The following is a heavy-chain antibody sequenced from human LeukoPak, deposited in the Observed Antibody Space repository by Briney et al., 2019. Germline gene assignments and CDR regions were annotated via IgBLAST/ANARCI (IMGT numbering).Heavy chain of an antibody. V-gene: IGHV4-61*02. D-gene: IGHD3-22*01. CDR2: IYTSGST. Sequence: SETLSLTCTVSGGSISSGSCYWSWIRQPAGKGLEWIGRIYTSGSTNYNPSLKSRVTISVDTSKNQFSLKLSSVTAADTAVYYCARVMGGYYDSSGYSQYFDYWGQGTLVTVSS. CDR3: ARVMGGYYDSSGYSQYFDY. CDR1: GGSISSGSCY. J-gene: IGHJ4*02.